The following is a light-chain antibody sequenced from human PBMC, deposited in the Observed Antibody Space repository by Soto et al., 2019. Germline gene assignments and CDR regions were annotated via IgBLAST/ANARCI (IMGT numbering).Light chain of an antibody. CDR2: GAS. Sequence: EIVMRQTPATLSVSPGERATLSCRASQSVSSNLAWYQHKPGQAASLLIHGASTRATGIPARFSGSGSGTEFTLTISSLQSEDFAVYYCQQYNKWPFTFGGGTKVEIK. CDR1: QSVSSN. CDR3: QQYNKWPFT. J-gene: IGKJ4*01. V-gene: IGKV3-15*01.